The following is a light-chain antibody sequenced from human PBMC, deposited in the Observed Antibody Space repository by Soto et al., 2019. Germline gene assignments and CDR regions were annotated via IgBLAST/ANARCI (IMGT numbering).Light chain of an antibody. CDR1: QSISSW. Sequence: DIQMTQSPSTLSAYVGDRVTITCRASQSISSWVAWYQQKPGKGPELLIYRASSLQSGVPSRFSGSGSETEFTLTTGRLQPDDFPTYYYQQYNSYSLTFGGGTMVEIK. CDR3: QQYNSYSLT. V-gene: IGKV1-5*03. CDR2: RAS. J-gene: IGKJ4*01.